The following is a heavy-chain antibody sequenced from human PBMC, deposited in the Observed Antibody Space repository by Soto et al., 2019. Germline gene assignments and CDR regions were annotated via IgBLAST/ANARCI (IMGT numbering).Heavy chain of an antibody. V-gene: IGHV4-39*01. CDR3: ASSSPFHY. Sequence: PSETLSLTCSVSSASLSSSTYYWSWIRQPPGRGPEWIGSIYYSGNTYYKPSLKSRVSISIDTSRKQFSLKLTSVTAADTGVYYCASSSPFHYWGPGILVT. CDR2: IYYSGNT. J-gene: IGHJ4*02. CDR1: SASLSSSTYY. D-gene: IGHD6-6*01.